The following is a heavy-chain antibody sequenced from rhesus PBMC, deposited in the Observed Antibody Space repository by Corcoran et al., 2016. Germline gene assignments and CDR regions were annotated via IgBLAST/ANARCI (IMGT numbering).Heavy chain of an antibody. CDR1: GGSISGGFD. CDR3: ARRPGRNFDY. Sequence: QVQLQESGPGLVQPSETLSLTCAVSGGSISGGFDWRWIRPPPGKGLEWIGYSYGSKGSTNYNPSPKNRFTMSKDTSKNQFSLKLSSVTAADTAVYYCARRPGRNFDYWGQGGLVTVSS. CDR2: SYGSKGST. J-gene: IGHJ4*01. V-gene: IGHV4-76*01. D-gene: IGHD2-21*01.